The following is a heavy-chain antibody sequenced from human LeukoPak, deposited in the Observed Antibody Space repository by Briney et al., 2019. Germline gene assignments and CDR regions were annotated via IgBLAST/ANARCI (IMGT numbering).Heavy chain of an antibody. V-gene: IGHV3-30*18. CDR1: AFTFSNYG. Sequence: GRSLRPYYAPDAFTFSNYGIDWVRQAPGKWLESLAVISYDGSNKYYAESVKDRFTISIDNCKIPLYLQMNSLRGEDTDVYYCAKDEHWDRLLSSSWYGYFVYWGQGTLVTVSS. CDR3: AKDEHWDRLLSSSWYGYFVY. J-gene: IGHJ4*02. CDR2: ISYDGSNK. D-gene: IGHD6-13*01.